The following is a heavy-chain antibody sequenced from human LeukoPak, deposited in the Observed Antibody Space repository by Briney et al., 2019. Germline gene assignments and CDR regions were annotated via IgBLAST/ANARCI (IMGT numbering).Heavy chain of an antibody. Sequence: PSETLSLTCTVSGGSISSSSYYWGWIRQPPGKGLEWIRSIYYSGSTYYNPSLKSRVTISVDTSKNQFSLKLSSVTAADTAVYYCARRPVVPAARGVESLDYWGQGTLVTVSS. D-gene: IGHD2-2*01. V-gene: IGHV4-39*01. CDR3: ARRPVVPAARGVESLDY. J-gene: IGHJ4*02. CDR2: IYYSGST. CDR1: GGSISSSSYY.